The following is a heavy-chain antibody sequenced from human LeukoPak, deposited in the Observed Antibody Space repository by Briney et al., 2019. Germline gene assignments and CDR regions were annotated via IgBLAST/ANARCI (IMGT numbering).Heavy chain of an antibody. CDR3: ARDGPPFDILTGYYSYFDY. CDR2: ISAYNGNT. D-gene: IGHD3-9*01. V-gene: IGHV1-18*01. Sequence: GASVKVSCKXSGYTFTSDGISWVRQAPGQGLEWMGWISAYNGNTNYSQKLQGRVTMTTDTSTSTAYMELRSLRSDDTAVYYCARDGPPFDILTGYYSYFDYWGQGTLVTVSS. J-gene: IGHJ4*02. CDR1: GYTFTSDG.